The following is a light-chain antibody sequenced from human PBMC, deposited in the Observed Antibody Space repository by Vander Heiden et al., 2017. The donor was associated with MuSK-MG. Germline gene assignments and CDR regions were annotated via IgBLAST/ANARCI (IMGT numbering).Light chain of an antibody. Sequence: DIQMPHSRSSLSASVGDRVTITCQASQDISQYLNSYQQKPGKAPNLLIYDASNSETAVPSRLSGSGSGTDFTFTIISLQPEDFATYYCHQDYHLGITFGQGTRVDLK. CDR1: QDISQY. V-gene: IGKV1-33*01. CDR3: HQDYHLGIT. CDR2: DAS. J-gene: IGKJ5*01.